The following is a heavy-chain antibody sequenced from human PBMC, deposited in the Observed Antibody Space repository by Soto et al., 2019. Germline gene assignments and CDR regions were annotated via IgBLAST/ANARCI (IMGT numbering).Heavy chain of an antibody. V-gene: IGHV4-34*01. J-gene: IGHJ6*02. Sequence: SETLSLTCAVYGGSFSGYYWSWIRQPPGKGLEWIGEINHSGSTNYNPSLKSRVTITVDTAKNQFSLKLSSVTAGDTAVYFCARGGDGSGGQYCYYYGMDVWGQGTTVTVSS. CDR3: ARGGDGSGGQYCYYYGMDV. D-gene: IGHD3-10*01. CDR1: GGSFSGYY. CDR2: INHSGST.